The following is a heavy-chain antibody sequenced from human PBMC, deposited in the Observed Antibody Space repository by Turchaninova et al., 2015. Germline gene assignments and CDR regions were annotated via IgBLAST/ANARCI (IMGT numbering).Heavy chain of an antibody. CDR2: IWHSGTT. J-gene: IGHJ3*02. Sequence: QVQLQESGPGLMKPSETLPLTCPVSGYSLSSGHHWGWIRRPPGKGLEWSGSIWHSGTTYYNPSLQRRVTISLDTSKNLFSLKLSSVTAADTAIYYCARTNAFDNWGQGAVVTVSS. CDR1: GYSLSSGHH. V-gene: IGHV4-38-2*01. CDR3: ARTNAFDN.